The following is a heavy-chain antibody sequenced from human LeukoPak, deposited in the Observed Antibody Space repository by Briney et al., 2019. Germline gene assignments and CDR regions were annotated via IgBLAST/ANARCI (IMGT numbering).Heavy chain of an antibody. V-gene: IGHV3-21*01. CDR1: GFTFSSYS. D-gene: IGHD6-13*01. CDR2: ISSSSSYI. CDR3: ARESASDLTAAGTDFDY. Sequence: PGGSLRLSCAASGFTFSSYSMNWVRQAPGKGLEWVSSISSSSSYIYYADSVKGRFTISRDNAKNSLYLQMNSLRAEDTAVYYCARESASDLTAAGTDFDYWGQGTLVTVSS. J-gene: IGHJ4*02.